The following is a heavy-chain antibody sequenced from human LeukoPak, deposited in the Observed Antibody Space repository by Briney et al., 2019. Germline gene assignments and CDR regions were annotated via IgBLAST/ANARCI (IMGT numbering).Heavy chain of an antibody. CDR2: ISNDGGNK. D-gene: IGHD2-15*01. V-gene: IGHV3-30*03. CDR1: GFIFSTYG. CDR3: ARDGLGYCSGGSCYGMFDY. J-gene: IGHJ4*02. Sequence: PGGSLRLSCVATGFIFSTYGMHWVRQAPGKGLEWVAVISNDGGNKYYADSVKGRFTISRDNSKNTLYLQMNSLRAEDTAVYYCARDGLGYCSGGSCYGMFDYWGQGTLVTVSS.